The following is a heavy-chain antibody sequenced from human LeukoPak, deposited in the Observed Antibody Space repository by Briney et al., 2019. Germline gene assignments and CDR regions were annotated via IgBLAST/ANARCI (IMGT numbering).Heavy chain of an antibody. D-gene: IGHD3-22*01. CDR2: TYYRSKLSN. Sequence: SQTLSLTCALSGDSLSSNSAAWNWIRQSPSRGLEWLGRTYYRSKLSNDYAVSVKSRITINPDTSRNQFSLQLNSVTPGDTAVYYCARYYYDSRGYYYYFDYWGQGTLVTVSS. CDR1: GDSLSSNSAA. J-gene: IGHJ4*02. V-gene: IGHV6-1*01. CDR3: ARYYYDSRGYYYYFDY.